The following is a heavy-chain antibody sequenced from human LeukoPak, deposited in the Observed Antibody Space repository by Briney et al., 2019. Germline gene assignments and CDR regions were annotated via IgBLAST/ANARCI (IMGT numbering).Heavy chain of an antibody. J-gene: IGHJ4*02. D-gene: IGHD6-19*01. Sequence: SETLSLTCTVSGGSISSYYWSWIRQPPGKGLEWIGYIYYSGGTNYNPSLKSRVTISVDTSKNQFSLKLSSVTAADTAVYYCAGAEAVAGTFDYWGQGTLVTVSS. CDR1: GGSISSYY. CDR2: IYYSGGT. CDR3: AGAEAVAGTFDY. V-gene: IGHV4-59*01.